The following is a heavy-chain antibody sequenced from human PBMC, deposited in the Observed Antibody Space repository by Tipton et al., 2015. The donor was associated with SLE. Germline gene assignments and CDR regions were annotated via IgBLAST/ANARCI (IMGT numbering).Heavy chain of an antibody. D-gene: IGHD3-10*01. CDR3: ARGAPFTMVRGVIMADF. CDR1: GYTFSNYD. J-gene: IGHJ4*02. Sequence: QLVQSGAEVKKPGASVKVSCKASGYTFSNYDIHWVRQATGQGLEWMGWISAHNGNTTYAQKLHDRVTMTTDASTNTAYLELRSLTSDDTAVYYCARGAPFTMVRGVIMADFWGQGTLVTVSS. V-gene: IGHV1-18*01. CDR2: ISAHNGNT.